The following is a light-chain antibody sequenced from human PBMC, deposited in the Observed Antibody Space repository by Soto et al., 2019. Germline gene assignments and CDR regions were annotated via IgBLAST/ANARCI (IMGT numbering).Light chain of an antibody. J-gene: IGKJ5*01. CDR2: DAY. CDR1: QDITNY. CDR3: QQYDDLPIT. V-gene: IGKV1-33*01. Sequence: DIQMTQSPSSLSASVGDRVTITCQASQDITNYLNWYQQKPGKPNELLINDAYNLETGVPSRFSGSRSGTHFSFSINSVQPEDFSTSYCQQYDDLPITFGLGTRLDIK.